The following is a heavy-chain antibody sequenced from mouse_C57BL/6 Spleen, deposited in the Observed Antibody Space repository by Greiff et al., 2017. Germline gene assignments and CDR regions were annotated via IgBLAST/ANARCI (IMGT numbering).Heavy chain of an antibody. V-gene: IGHV1-26*01. CDR2: INPNNGGT. CDR3: ARGRYYGSSYFDY. Sequence: VQLQQSGPELVKPGASVKISCKASGYTFTDYYMNWVKQSHGKSLEWIGDINPNNGGTSYNQKFKGKATLTVDKSSSTAYMELRSLTSEDSAVYYCARGRYYGSSYFDYWGQGTTLTVSS. J-gene: IGHJ2*01. D-gene: IGHD1-1*01. CDR1: GYTFTDYY.